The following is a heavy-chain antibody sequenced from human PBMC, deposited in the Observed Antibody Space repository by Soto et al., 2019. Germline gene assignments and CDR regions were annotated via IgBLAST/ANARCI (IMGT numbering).Heavy chain of an antibody. V-gene: IGHV4-4*02. Sequence: QVQLQESGPGLAKPSGTLSLTWAVSGGSNSSSNWWSWVREPPGKGLEWIGEIYHSGSTNYNPSRKSRVTISVDKSKNQFSLKLSSVTAADTAVYYCARYYDFWSGYSKRGGWFDPWGQGTLVTVSS. J-gene: IGHJ5*02. CDR1: GGSNSSSNW. D-gene: IGHD3-3*01. CDR2: IYHSGST. CDR3: ARYYDFWSGYSKRGGWFDP.